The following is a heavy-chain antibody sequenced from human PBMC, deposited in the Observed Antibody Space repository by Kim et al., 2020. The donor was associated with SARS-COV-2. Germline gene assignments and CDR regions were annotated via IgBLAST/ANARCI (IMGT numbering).Heavy chain of an antibody. CDR2: ISYDGSNK. CDR1: GFTFSSYG. V-gene: IGHV3-30*18. CDR3: AKDLRYGYYGMDV. D-gene: IGHD4-17*01. Sequence: GGSLRLSCAASGFTFSSYGMHWVRQAPGKGLEWVAVISYDGSNKYYADSVKGRFTISRDNSKNTLYLQMNSLRAEDTAVYYCAKDLRYGYYGMDVWGQGTTVTVSS. J-gene: IGHJ6*02.